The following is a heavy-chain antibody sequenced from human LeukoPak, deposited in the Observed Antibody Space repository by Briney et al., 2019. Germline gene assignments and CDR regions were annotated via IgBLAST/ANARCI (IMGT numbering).Heavy chain of an antibody. Sequence: SVKVSCKASGGTFSSYAISWVRQAPGQGLEWMGGIIPIFGTANYAQKFQGRVTITADESTSTAYMELSSLRSEDTAVYYCVRVLLWFGDSVYYGMDVWGQGTTVTVSS. V-gene: IGHV1-69*13. CDR1: GGTFSSYA. CDR3: VRVLLWFGDSVYYGMDV. J-gene: IGHJ6*02. CDR2: IIPIFGTA. D-gene: IGHD3-10*01.